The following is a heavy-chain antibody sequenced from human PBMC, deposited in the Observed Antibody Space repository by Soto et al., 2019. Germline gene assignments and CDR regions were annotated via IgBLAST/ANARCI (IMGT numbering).Heavy chain of an antibody. CDR1: GGSISSYY. CDR3: ARDRLDCSSTSCYRGYYYGMDV. J-gene: IGHJ6*02. D-gene: IGHD2-2*02. CDR2: IYYSGST. Sequence: LSLTCTVSGGSISSYYWSWIRQPPGKGLEWIGYIYYSGSTNYNPSLKSRVTISVDTSKNQFSLKLSSVTAADTAVYYCARDRLDCSSTSCYRGYYYGMDVWGQGTTVTVSS. V-gene: IGHV4-59*01.